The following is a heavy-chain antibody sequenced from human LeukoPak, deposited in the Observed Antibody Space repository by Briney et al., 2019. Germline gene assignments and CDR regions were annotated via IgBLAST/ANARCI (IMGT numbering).Heavy chain of an antibody. J-gene: IGHJ5*02. D-gene: IGHD1-14*01. V-gene: IGHV1-8*01. CDR3: TRGPRNDP. CDR2: VHPNGGNT. CDR1: GYPFTTWE. Sequence: ASVKVSCKTSGYPFTTWEINWVRQAAGQGLEWMGWVHPNGGNTAYAQKFQGRVTMTRDTSISTAYMELSGLTSDDTAVYFCTRGPRNDPWGQGTLVTVSS.